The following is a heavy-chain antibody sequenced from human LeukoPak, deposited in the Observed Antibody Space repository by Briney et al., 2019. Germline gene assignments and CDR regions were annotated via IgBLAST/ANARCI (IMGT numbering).Heavy chain of an antibody. CDR2: IIPIFGTA. CDR3: ARDNYAGANWFDP. Sequence: ASVKVSCKASGGTFSSYAISWVRQAPGQGLEWMGGIIPIFGTANNAQKFQGRVTITTDESTSTAYMELSSLRSEDTAVYYCARDNYAGANWFDPWGQGTLATVSS. J-gene: IGHJ5*02. V-gene: IGHV1-69*05. D-gene: IGHD1-7*01. CDR1: GGTFSSYA.